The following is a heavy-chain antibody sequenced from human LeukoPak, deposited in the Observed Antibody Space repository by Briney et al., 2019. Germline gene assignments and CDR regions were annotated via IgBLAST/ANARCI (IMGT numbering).Heavy chain of an antibody. J-gene: IGHJ5*02. CDR2: IYYSGST. CDR3: ARATWLPQFDP. V-gene: IGHV4-59*02. CDR1: GGSVNNYY. Sequence: PSETLSLTCTVSGGSVNNYYWSWIRQPPGKGLEWIGYIYYSGSTNYNPSLKSRVTISVDTSKNQFSLKLSSVTAADTAVYYCARATWLPQFDPWGQGTLVTVSS. D-gene: IGHD6-19*01.